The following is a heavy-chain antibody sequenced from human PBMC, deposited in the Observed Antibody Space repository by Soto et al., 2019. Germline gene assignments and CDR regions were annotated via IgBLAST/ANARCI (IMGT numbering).Heavy chain of an antibody. CDR1: GFTFDDYA. CDR2: ITWNGGRM. CDR3: AKEGPRGPQTTSYYIIGV. V-gene: IGHV3-9*01. Sequence: EVQLVESGGGLVQPGTSLRLSCAASGFTFDDYAMHWVRQAPGKGLEWVSGITWNGGRMDYADSVRGRFAISRDNPKNSRYLQMNSLRPEDTALYLCAKEGPRGPQTTSYYIIGVWGKGTTVTVSS. D-gene: IGHD1-1*01. J-gene: IGHJ6*03.